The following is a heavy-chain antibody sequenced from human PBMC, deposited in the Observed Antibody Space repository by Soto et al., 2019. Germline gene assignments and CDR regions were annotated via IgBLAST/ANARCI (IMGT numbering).Heavy chain of an antibody. CDR2: IIDSGGST. CDR3: AKGRSYYYYYGVDV. CDR1: GFTFSSCA. Sequence: EVQLLESGGGLVQPGGSLRLSCAASGFTFSSCAMGWVRQAPGKGLEWVSDIIDSGGSTYYAASVKGRFTISRDNSKITLYLQMNSLRAEDTALYYCAKGRSYYYYYGVDVWGQGTTVTFSS. V-gene: IGHV3-23*01. J-gene: IGHJ6*02.